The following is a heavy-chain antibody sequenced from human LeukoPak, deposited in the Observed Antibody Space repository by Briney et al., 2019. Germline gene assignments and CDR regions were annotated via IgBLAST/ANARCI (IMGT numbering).Heavy chain of an antibody. V-gene: IGHV3-30-3*01. CDR1: GFTFSSYA. CDR2: ISYDGSNK. D-gene: IGHD3-10*01. CDR3: ARSLVRGVSS. Sequence: GRSLRLSCAASGFTFSSYAMHWVRQAPGKGLEWVAVISYDGSNKYYADSVKGRFTISRDNSKNTLYLQMNSLRAEDTAVYYCARSLVRGVSSWGQGTLVTVSS. J-gene: IGHJ5*02.